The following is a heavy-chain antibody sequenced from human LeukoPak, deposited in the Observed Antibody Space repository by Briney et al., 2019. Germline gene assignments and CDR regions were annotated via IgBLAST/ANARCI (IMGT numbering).Heavy chain of an antibody. CDR2: IYYSGST. CDR3: ARLNLELRYYYYYMDV. J-gene: IGHJ6*03. Sequence: PSETLSLTCTVSGGSISSSSYYWGWIRQPPGKGLEWIGSIYYSGSTYHNPSLKSRVTISVDTSKNQFSLKLSSVTAADTAMYYSARLNLELRYYYYYMDVWGKGTTVTVSS. V-gene: IGHV4-39*01. D-gene: IGHD1-7*01. CDR1: GGSISSSSYY.